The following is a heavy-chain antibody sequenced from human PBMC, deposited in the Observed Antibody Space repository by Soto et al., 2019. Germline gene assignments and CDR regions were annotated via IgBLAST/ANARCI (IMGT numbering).Heavy chain of an antibody. J-gene: IGHJ6*02. CDR1: GGSISSGGYY. CDR3: ARDCREYSSSSKYYYYGMDV. V-gene: IGHV4-31*03. CDR2: IYYSGST. Sequence: PSETLSLTCTVSGGSISSGGYYWSWIRQHPGKGLEWIGYIYYSGSTYYNPSLKSRVTISVDTSKNQFSLKLSSVTAADTAVYYCARDCREYSSSSKYYYYGMDVWGQGTTVTVSS. D-gene: IGHD6-6*01.